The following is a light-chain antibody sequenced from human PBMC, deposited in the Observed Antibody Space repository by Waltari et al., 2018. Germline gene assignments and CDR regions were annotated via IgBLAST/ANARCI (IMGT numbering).Light chain of an antibody. J-gene: IGLJ2*01. Sequence: QSVLTQPPSVSGTPGPRVSFSCSGSGPTIGSKSVHCYQQVPGTAPNLLIYSINQRPSGVPDRFSGSKSGTSASLAISGLQSEDEADYYCATWDDSLNGLFGGGTRLTVL. CDR2: SIN. CDR3: ATWDDSLNGL. CDR1: GPTIGSKS. V-gene: IGLV1-44*01.